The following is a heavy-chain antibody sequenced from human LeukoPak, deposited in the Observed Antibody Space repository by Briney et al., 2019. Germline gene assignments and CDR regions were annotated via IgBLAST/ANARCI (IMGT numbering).Heavy chain of an antibody. CDR1: GYSFSSYW. V-gene: IGHV5-51*01. CDR3: ATYYYDSSGYEYFQH. J-gene: IGHJ1*01. D-gene: IGHD3-22*01. Sequence: GESLKISCKGSGYSFSSYWIGWVRQMPGKGLEWMGIIYPGDSDIRYSPSFQGQVTISADKSISTAYLQWSSLKASDAAMYYCATYYYDSSGYEYFQHWGQGTLVTVSS. CDR2: IYPGDSDI.